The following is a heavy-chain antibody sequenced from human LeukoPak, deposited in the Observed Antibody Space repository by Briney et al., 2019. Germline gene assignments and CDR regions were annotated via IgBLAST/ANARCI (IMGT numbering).Heavy chain of an antibody. Sequence: WASVKVSCKASGYTFTSYYMHWVRQAPGQGLEWMGIINPSGGSTSYAQKFQGRVTMTRDTSTSTVYMELSSLRSEDTAVYYCARGGNYYGSGSPNNYYYYGMDVWGQGTTVTVSS. CDR2: INPSGGST. J-gene: IGHJ6*02. V-gene: IGHV1-46*01. D-gene: IGHD3-10*01. CDR3: ARGGNYYGSGSPNNYYYYGMDV. CDR1: GYTFTSYY.